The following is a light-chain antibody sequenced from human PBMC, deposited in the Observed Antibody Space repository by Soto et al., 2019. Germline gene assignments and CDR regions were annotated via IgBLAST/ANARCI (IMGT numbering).Light chain of an antibody. CDR2: AAS. V-gene: IGKV1-9*01. Sequence: DIQLTQSPSFLSASVGDTVTITCRASQGISSYLAWYQQKPGKAPKLLIYAASTLQSGGPARFSGSGSGTEFTLTISSLQPEDFATYYCQQLNSYPPWTFGQGTKVEIK. J-gene: IGKJ1*01. CDR1: QGISSY. CDR3: QQLNSYPPWT.